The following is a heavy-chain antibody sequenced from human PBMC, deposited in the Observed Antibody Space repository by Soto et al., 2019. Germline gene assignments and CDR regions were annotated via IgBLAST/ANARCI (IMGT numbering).Heavy chain of an antibody. CDR2: ISGSGGTT. J-gene: IGHJ4*02. Sequence: GGSLRLSCAASEFTFSNYAMSWVRQAPGKGLEWVSAISGSGGTTSYADSVKGRFTISRDNSKNTLYLQMNSLGAEDTAVYYCAKSRSTRSSSSWRNLDSWEQGPLGTVSS. V-gene: IGHV3-23*01. D-gene: IGHD2-2*01. CDR3: AKSRSTRSSSSWRNLDS. CDR1: EFTFSNYA.